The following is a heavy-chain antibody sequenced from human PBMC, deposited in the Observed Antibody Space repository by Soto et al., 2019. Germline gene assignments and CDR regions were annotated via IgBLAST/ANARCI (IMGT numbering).Heavy chain of an antibody. J-gene: IGHJ2*01. CDR2: IYYSGST. Sequence: QVQLQESGPGLVKPSQTLSLTCTVSGGSISSGDYYWSWIRQPPGKGLEWIGYIYYSGSTYYNQSLKSRVTISVATSKNQFSLKLSSVTAADTAVYYCARDCLDFWSGYRYWYFDLWGRGTLVTVSS. V-gene: IGHV4-30-4*01. D-gene: IGHD3-3*01. CDR3: ARDCLDFWSGYRYWYFDL. CDR1: GGSISSGDYY.